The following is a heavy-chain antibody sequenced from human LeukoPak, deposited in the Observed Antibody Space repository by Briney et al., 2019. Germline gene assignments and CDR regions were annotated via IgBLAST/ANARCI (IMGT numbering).Heavy chain of an antibody. V-gene: IGHV3-23*01. CDR1: GFTFSSYA. CDR3: ARENPERSSSWYFTPSNYYYYMDV. Sequence: GGSLRLSCAASGFTFSSYAMSWVRRAPGKGLEWVSAISGSGGSTYYADSVKGRFTISRDNSKNTLYLQMNSLRAEDTAVYYCARENPERSSSWYFTPSNYYYYMDVWGKGTTVTISS. D-gene: IGHD6-13*01. CDR2: ISGSGGST. J-gene: IGHJ6*03.